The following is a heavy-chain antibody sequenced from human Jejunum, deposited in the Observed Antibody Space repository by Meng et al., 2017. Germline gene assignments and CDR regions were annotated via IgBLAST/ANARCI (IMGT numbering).Heavy chain of an antibody. CDR1: GDSISSNNR. V-gene: IGHV4-4*02. CDR2: IYHGGDT. Sequence: QVQLQESGPGLGRPSGTPTLTCSVSGDSISSNNRWTWVRQPPGRGLEWIGEIYHGGDTNYNPSLTSPVTISVDKSKNQFTLRLNSVTAADTAIYYCARDWGCRDGYCFSGLLEFWGQGILVTVSS. CDR3: ARDWGCRDGYCFSGLLEF. D-gene: IGHD2-15*01. J-gene: IGHJ4*02.